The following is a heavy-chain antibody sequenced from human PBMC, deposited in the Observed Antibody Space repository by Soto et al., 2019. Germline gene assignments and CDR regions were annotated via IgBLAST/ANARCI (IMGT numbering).Heavy chain of an antibody. V-gene: IGHV3-23*01. D-gene: IGHD6-13*01. CDR2: ISGSGGST. J-gene: IGHJ4*02. CDR1: GFTFSSYA. CDR3: ATQGIAAAGRIY. Sequence: GALRVSCTASGFTFSSYAMSWVRQAPGKGLEWVSAISGSGGSTYYADSVKGRFTISRDNSKNTLYLQMNSLRAEDTAVYYCATQGIAAAGRIYWGQGTLVTVSS.